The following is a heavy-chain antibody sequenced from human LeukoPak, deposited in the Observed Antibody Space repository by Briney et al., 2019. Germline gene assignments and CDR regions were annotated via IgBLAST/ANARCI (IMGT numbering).Heavy chain of an antibody. CDR3: ASGPAQYYYYGVDV. J-gene: IGHJ6*02. CDR2: ITASGTAM. V-gene: IGHV3-48*02. CDR1: RFTFSSYS. Sequence: GGSLRLSCAASRFTFSSYSMNWVRQAPGKGLEWVSHITASGTAMFYADSVKGRFTISRDNAKNSLYLQMNSLRDEDTAVYYCASGPAQYYYYGVDVWGQGTTVTVSS.